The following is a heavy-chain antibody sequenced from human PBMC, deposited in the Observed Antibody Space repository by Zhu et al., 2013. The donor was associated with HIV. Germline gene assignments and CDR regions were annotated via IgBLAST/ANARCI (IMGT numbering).Heavy chain of an antibody. CDR2: IGSSGSIE. V-gene: IGHV3-21*06. D-gene: IGHD6-13*01. Sequence: EVQLVESGGGLVKPGGSLRLSCAASGFTFSSYSMNWVRQAPGKGLEWVSFIGSSGSIEHYADSVKGRFTISRDNAENSLHLQMDSLRVEDTAVYYCVRDGGRGRGATGSASDYWGQGTLVIVSS. J-gene: IGHJ4*02. CDR1: GFTFSSYS. CDR3: VRDGGRGRGATGSASDY.